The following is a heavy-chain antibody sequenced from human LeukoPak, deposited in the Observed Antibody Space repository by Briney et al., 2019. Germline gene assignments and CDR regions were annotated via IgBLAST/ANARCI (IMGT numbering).Heavy chain of an antibody. Sequence: PSETLSLTCAVSGGSISSGGYSWSWIRQPPGKGLEWIGYIYHSGSTYYNPSLKSRVTISVDRSKNQFSLKLSSVTAADTAVYYCARYQSGSSFDYWGQGTLVTVSS. CDR3: ARYQSGSSFDY. CDR1: GGSISSGGYS. J-gene: IGHJ4*02. V-gene: IGHV4-30-2*01. D-gene: IGHD1-26*01. CDR2: IYHSGST.